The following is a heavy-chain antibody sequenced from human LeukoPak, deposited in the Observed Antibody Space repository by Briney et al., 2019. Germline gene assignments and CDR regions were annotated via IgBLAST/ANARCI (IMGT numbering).Heavy chain of an antibody. CDR1: GYTFTGYY. Sequence: ASVKVSCKASGYTFTGYYMHWVRQAPGQGLEWMGWINPNSGGTDYAQKFQGRVTMTRDTSISTAYMELSRLRSDDTAVYYCARSRGEITIFGVVKNWFDPWGQGTLVTVSS. CDR2: INPNSGGT. V-gene: IGHV1-2*02. CDR3: ARSRGEITIFGVVKNWFDP. D-gene: IGHD3-3*01. J-gene: IGHJ5*02.